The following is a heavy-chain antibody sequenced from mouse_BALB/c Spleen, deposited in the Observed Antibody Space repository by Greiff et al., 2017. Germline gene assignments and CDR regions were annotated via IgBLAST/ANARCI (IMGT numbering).Heavy chain of an antibody. D-gene: IGHD2-4*01. J-gene: IGHJ4*01. Sequence: EVMLVESGGGLVKPGGSLKLSCAASGFTFSSYAMSWVRQTPEKRLEWVASISSGGSTYYPDSVKGRFTISRDNARNILYLQMSSLRSEDTAMYYCARGDYDYDGYYAMDYWGQGTSVTVSS. CDR2: ISSGGST. CDR3: ARGDYDYDGYYAMDY. V-gene: IGHV5-6-5*01. CDR1: GFTFSSYA.